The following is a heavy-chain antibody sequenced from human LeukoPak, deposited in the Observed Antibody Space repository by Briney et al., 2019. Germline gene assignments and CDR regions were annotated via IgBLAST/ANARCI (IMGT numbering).Heavy chain of an antibody. CDR2: IIPIFGTA. CDR3: ARGWDYDSGGRPTAYVY. V-gene: IGHV1-69*06. J-gene: IGHJ4*02. CDR1: GGTFSNYA. Sequence: ASVKVSCKASGGTFSNYAINWVRQAPGQGLEWMGGIIPIFGTANYAQKFQGRVTITADKSTSTVYMELNSLKSEDTAVYYCARGWDYDSGGRPTAYVYWGQGALVTVSS. D-gene: IGHD3-22*01.